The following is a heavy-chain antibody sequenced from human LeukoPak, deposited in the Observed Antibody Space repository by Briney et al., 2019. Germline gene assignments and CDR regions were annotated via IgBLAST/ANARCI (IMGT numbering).Heavy chain of an antibody. CDR3: ARSDLASVWELQPGYFDY. Sequence: KPSETLSLTCTVSGGSISSSSYDWGWIRQPPGKGLEWIGSIYYSGSTYYNPSLKSRVTISVDTSKNQFSLKLSSVTGADTAVYYCARSDLASVWELQPGYFDYWGQGTLVTVSS. D-gene: IGHD1-26*01. CDR2: IYYSGST. J-gene: IGHJ4*02. V-gene: IGHV4-39*01. CDR1: GGSISSSSYD.